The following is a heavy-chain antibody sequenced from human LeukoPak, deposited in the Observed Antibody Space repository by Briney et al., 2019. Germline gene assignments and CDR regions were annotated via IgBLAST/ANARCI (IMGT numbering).Heavy chain of an antibody. D-gene: IGHD6-19*01. CDR3: ARGTDSSGWYDYYYYGMDV. CDR2: INDSGST. V-gene: IGHV4-34*01. Sequence: SETLSLTCAVYGDSFSKYCWSWIRQPPGKGLEWIGEINDSGSTNYNPSLKSRVTISVDTSKNQFSLKLSSVTAADTAVYYCARGTDSSGWYDYYYYGMDVWGQGTTVTVSS. CDR1: GDSFSKYC. J-gene: IGHJ6*02.